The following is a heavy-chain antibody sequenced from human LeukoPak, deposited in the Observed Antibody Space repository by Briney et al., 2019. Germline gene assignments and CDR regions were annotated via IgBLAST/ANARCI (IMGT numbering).Heavy chain of an antibody. CDR3: SRGSGWLSVY. CDR2: ISGGTT. Sequence: GGSLRLSCTASGFTFGDYLMSWFRQAPGKGLGWIGFISGGTTEYAASVKGRFTISRDDSTSIAYLQMNSLTTKDTAVYYCSRGSGWLSVYWGQGTLVTVSS. D-gene: IGHD6-19*01. J-gene: IGHJ4*02. V-gene: IGHV3-49*03. CDR1: GFTFGDYL.